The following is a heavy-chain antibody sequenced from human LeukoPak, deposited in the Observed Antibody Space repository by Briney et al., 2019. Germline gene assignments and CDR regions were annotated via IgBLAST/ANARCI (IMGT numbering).Heavy chain of an antibody. Sequence: GGSLRLSCTASGFTFSSYDMHWVRQATGKGLEWVSAIGTDGDTFYPGSVKGRFTISRDNAENSLYLQMNSLRAEDTAVYYCARIGVDAFDIWGQGTMVTVSS. V-gene: IGHV3-13*01. CDR1: GFTFSSYD. CDR2: IGTDGDT. J-gene: IGHJ3*02. CDR3: ARIGVDAFDI.